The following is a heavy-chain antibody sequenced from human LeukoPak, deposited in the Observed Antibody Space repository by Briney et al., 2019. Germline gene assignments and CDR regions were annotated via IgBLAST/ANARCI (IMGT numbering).Heavy chain of an antibody. V-gene: IGHV1-2*02. Sequence: ASVKVSCKTSGYTFTDYYMHWVRQAPGQGLEWMGWINPNSGGTNYAQSFQGRVTMTRDTSISTAYMELSSLRSDDTAVYYCTRATGGLSDYWGQGTLVTVSS. CDR2: INPNSGGT. J-gene: IGHJ4*02. CDR1: GYTFTDYY. CDR3: TRATGGLSDY. D-gene: IGHD1-1*01.